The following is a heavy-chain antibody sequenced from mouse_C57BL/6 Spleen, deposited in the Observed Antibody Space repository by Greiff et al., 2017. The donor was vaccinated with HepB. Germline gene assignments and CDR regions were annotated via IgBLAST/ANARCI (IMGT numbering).Heavy chain of an antibody. CDR3: ASPPYGSGYVGYFDV. J-gene: IGHJ1*03. D-gene: IGHD1-1*01. Sequence: EVKLQESGGGLVQPGGSLSLSCAASGFTFTDYYMSWVRQPPGKALEWLGFIRNKANGYTTEYSASVKGRFTISRDNSQSILYLQMNALRAEDSATYYCASPPYGSGYVGYFDVWGTGTTVTVSS. CDR2: IRNKANGYTT. V-gene: IGHV7-3*01. CDR1: GFTFTDYY.